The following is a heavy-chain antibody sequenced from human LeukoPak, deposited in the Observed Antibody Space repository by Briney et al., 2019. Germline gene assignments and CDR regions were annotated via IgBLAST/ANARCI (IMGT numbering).Heavy chain of an antibody. V-gene: IGHV2-70*01. CDR2: IDWDDDK. CDR3: GRILWGAGKGDIFDY. J-gene: IGHJ4*02. Sequence: SGPTLLNPTPTLTLTCTFSGLSLSTRGMCVSWIRQPPGKALEWLALIDWDDDKYYSTSLKTRLTISKDTSKNQVVLTMTNMDPVDTATYYCGRILWGAGKGDIFDYWGQGTLVTVSS. D-gene: IGHD3-16*01. CDR1: GLSLSTRGMC.